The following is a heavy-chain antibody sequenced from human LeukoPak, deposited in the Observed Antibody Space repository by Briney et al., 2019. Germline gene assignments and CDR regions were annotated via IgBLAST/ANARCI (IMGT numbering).Heavy chain of an antibody. CDR1: GFTFSTYA. D-gene: IGHD6-13*01. V-gene: IGHV3-23*01. CDR3: AKAAGYSSQTAYY. Sequence: GGSLRLSCVVSGFTFSTYAMSWVRQAPGKGLEWVSGVDNSGGTRYYADSVKGRFAISRDNSKNTLYLQMNSLRVEDTALYYCAKAAGYSSQTAYYWGQGTLVTVSS. CDR2: VDNSGGTR. J-gene: IGHJ4*02.